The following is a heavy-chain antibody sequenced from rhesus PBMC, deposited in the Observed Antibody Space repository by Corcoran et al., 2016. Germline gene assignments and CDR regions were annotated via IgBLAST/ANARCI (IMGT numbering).Heavy chain of an antibody. D-gene: IGHD2-21*01. CDR3: AREYCTGSGCSSFDY. Sequence: QLQLQESGPGLVKPSETLSLTCAVPGVSIRSNWWSWIRQPPGKGLEWIGRISGSGGSTSYNPSLKSRLTISTDTSKNQFSLKLSSVTAADTAVYYCAREYCTGSGCSSFDYWGQGVLVTVSS. CDR1: GVSIRSNW. V-gene: IGHV4-173*01. J-gene: IGHJ4*01. CDR2: ISGSGGST.